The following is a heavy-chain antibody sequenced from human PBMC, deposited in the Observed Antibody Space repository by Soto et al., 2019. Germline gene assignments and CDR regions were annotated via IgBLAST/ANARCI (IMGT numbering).Heavy chain of an antibody. CDR1: GFPFSSYG. D-gene: IGHD3-16*01. CDR2: ISDDGNQE. V-gene: IGHV3-30*18. J-gene: IGHJ4*02. Sequence: QVQLVESGGGVVQPGRSLRLSCAASGFPFSSYGMHWVRQVPGKGLEWAAVISDDGNQEWYAESVKGRFIISRDNSENTLALQMNSLRLEDTAVYYCAKDLYRGSHPEGADYWGQGTLVTVSS. CDR3: AKDLYRGSHPEGADY.